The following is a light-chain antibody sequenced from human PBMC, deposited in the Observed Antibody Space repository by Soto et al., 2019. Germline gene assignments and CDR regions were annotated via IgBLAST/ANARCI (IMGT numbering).Light chain of an antibody. J-gene: IGKJ2*01. CDR1: QSVSSS. CDR2: GAS. CDR3: QQHYSWRYT. Sequence: ETVMTQSPATLSVSPGERVTLSYRASQSVSSSLAWYQQKPGQAPRLLIYGASTRATGIPARFSGSGSGTEFTLTISTLQSEDFAVYYCQQHYSWRYTFGQGTKLEIK. V-gene: IGKV3-15*01.